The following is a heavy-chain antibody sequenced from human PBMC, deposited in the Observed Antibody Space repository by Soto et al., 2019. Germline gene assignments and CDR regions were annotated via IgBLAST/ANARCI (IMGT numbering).Heavy chain of an antibody. Sequence: SETLSLTCTVSGDSVSSVGFHWAWLRRPPGKGLEWIGYIYNGGSTYYRPSLKSRVTISVDTSKNQFSLKLSSVTAADTAVYYCARHGRDGYNGAFDYWGQGTLVTVSS. CDR2: IYNGGST. J-gene: IGHJ4*02. CDR1: GDSVSSVGFH. V-gene: IGHV4-31*03. D-gene: IGHD5-12*01. CDR3: ARHGRDGYNGAFDY.